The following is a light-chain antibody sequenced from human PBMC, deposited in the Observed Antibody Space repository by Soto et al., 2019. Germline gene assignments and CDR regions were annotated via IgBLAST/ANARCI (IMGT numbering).Light chain of an antibody. CDR1: ESVSTN. CDR3: QQYSIWRT. J-gene: IGKJ1*01. Sequence: EIEMTQSPATLSLAPGERVTLSCRASESVSTNLAWYKQKAGQAPRLLIYGASTRATGTPARFSSSGSGAEFTLTISSLQSEDFAVYCCQQYSIWRTFGQGTKVDIK. CDR2: GAS. V-gene: IGKV3-15*01.